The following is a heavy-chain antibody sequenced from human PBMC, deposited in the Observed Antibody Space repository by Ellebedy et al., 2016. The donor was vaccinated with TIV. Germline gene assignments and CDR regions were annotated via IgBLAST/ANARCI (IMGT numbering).Heavy chain of an antibody. V-gene: IGHV3-7*03. J-gene: IGHJ6*02. Sequence: GESLKISCTASGFTFSTYWMSWVRQAPGKGLEWVANIKEDGSDISYVDSVKGRFTISRDNSRSTLYLQMNSLRAENSAVYYCAKDMVFGDGKWEIDVWGQGTTVTVSS. CDR1: GFTFSTYW. CDR2: IKEDGSDI. CDR3: AKDMVFGDGKWEIDV. D-gene: IGHD1-26*01.